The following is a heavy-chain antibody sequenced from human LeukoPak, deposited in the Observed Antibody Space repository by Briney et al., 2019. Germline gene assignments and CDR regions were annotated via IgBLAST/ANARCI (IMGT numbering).Heavy chain of an antibody. Sequence: PGGSLRLSCAASGFTFSSYSMNWVRQAPGRGLEWVSYISSSSSTIYYADSVKGRFTISRDNAKNSLYLQMNSLRAEDTAVYYCARSPLRLWGSYRFDYWGQGTLVTVSS. D-gene: IGHD3-16*02. J-gene: IGHJ4*02. V-gene: IGHV3-48*04. CDR1: GFTFSSYS. CDR2: ISSSSSTI. CDR3: ARSPLRLWGSYRFDY.